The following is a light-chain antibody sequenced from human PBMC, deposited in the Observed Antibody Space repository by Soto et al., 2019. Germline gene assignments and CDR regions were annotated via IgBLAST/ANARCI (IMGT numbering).Light chain of an antibody. J-gene: IGLJ1*01. CDR3: SSYIGAATYV. CDR1: SGFVRSFSL. V-gene: IGLV2-14*02. Sequence: QPALAQPASMAGSPGQSIYIPCTGTSGFVRSFSLVSWYQQHPGKAPKVMISEGHKRPSGVPDRFSGSTSVNSASLTISGLQAEEEADYDCSSYIGAATYVFGTGTKVTVL. CDR2: EGH.